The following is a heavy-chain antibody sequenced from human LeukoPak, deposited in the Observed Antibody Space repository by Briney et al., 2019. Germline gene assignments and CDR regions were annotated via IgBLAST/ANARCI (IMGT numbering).Heavy chain of an antibody. CDR1: GGTFSSCA. Sequence: SVKVSCKASGGTFSSCAISWVRQAPGQGLEWMGGIIPIFGTANYAQKLQGRVTMTTDTSTSTAYMELRSLRSDDTAVYYCARDRDDSSGYYTNWGQGTLVTVSS. CDR2: IIPIFGTA. D-gene: IGHD3-22*01. V-gene: IGHV1-69*05. J-gene: IGHJ4*02. CDR3: ARDRDDSSGYYTN.